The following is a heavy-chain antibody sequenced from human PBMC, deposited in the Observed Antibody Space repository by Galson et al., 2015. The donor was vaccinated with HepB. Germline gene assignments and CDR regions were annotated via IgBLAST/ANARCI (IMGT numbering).Heavy chain of an antibody. CDR1: GFTFSDYY. Sequence: LRLSCAASGFTFSDYYMSWIRQAPGKGLEWVSYISSSSSYTNYADSVKGRFTISRDNAKNSLYLQMNSLRAEDTAVYYCARDGPSSGWEYYYYYGMDVWGQGTTVTVSS. V-gene: IGHV3-11*05. CDR3: ARDGPSSGWEYYYYYGMDV. D-gene: IGHD6-19*01. J-gene: IGHJ6*02. CDR2: ISSSSSYT.